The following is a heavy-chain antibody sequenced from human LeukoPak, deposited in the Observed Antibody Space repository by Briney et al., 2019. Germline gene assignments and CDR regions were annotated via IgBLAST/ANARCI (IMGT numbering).Heavy chain of an antibody. CDR1: GFTFSSYA. CDR2: TSGSGGST. J-gene: IGHJ4*02. Sequence: GGSLRLSCAASGFTFSSYAMSWVRQAPGKGLEWVSGTSGSGGSTNYADSVKGRFIISRDNSKNMLYLQMSSLRAEDTAVYYCAKEQFRGSYQGSDYWGQGTQVTVSS. CDR3: AKEQFRGSYQGSDY. D-gene: IGHD1-26*01. V-gene: IGHV3-23*01.